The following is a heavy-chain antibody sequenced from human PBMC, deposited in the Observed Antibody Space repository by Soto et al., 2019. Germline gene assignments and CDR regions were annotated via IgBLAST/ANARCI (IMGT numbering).Heavy chain of an antibody. D-gene: IGHD3-10*01. J-gene: IGHJ4*02. V-gene: IGHV3-23*01. CDR1: GFTFVSYA. Sequence: EVLLLESGGGLVQPGGSLKLSCAASGFTFVSYAMTWVRQAPGKGLEWVSTISVSGTYTYYADSVEGRFTISRDNSKNTLYLQMNGLRAEDTAVYYCAKTAGITTVRGVLDSWGQGTLVTVSS. CDR2: ISVSGTYT. CDR3: AKTAGITTVRGVLDS.